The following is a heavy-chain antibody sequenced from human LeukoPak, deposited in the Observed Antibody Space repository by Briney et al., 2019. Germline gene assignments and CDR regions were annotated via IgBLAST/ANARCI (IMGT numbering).Heavy chain of an antibody. CDR3: ARDNHYYESSGLDY. CDR1: GGSISSGNYY. D-gene: IGHD3-22*01. J-gene: IGHJ4*02. CDR2: IYDSGST. V-gene: IGHV4-30-4*01. Sequence: KPSETLSLTCTVSGGSISSGNYYWSWIRQPPGKGLEWIGYIYDSGSTDYNPSLRGRVTISIDTSKNQFSLQLSSVSATDTAVYYCARDNHYYESSGLDYWGQGTLVTVSS.